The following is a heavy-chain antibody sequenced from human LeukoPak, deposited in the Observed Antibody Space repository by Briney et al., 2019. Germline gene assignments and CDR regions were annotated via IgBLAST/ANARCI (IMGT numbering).Heavy chain of an antibody. D-gene: IGHD1-26*01. V-gene: IGHV4-39*07. CDR1: GASISGSNYY. CDR2: IYSSGST. Sequence: SETLSLTCAVSGASISGSNYYWGWIRQPPGKGLEWIGNIYSSGSTYYNASLQSRVTISIDTSKNQFSLKLSSVTAADTAVYYCARDWYSGSYWDYYYYMDVWGKGTTVTVSS. J-gene: IGHJ6*03. CDR3: ARDWYSGSYWDYYYYMDV.